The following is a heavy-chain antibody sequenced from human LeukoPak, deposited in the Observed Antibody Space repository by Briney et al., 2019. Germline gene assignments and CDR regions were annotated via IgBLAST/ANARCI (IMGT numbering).Heavy chain of an antibody. CDR3: ARAAHYYDSSGYSSHTSFDY. V-gene: IGHV1-3*03. D-gene: IGHD3-22*01. J-gene: IGHJ4*02. CDR1: GYTFTSYG. CDR2: INAGNGNT. Sequence: ASVKVSCKASGYTFTSYGISWVRQAPGQRLEWMGWINAGNGNTKYSQEFQGRVTITRDTSASTAYMELSSLRSEDMAVYYCARAAHYYDSSGYSSHTSFDYWGQGTLVTVSS.